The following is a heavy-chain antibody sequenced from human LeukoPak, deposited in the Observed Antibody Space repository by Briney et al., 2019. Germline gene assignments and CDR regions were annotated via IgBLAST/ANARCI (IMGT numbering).Heavy chain of an antibody. CDR2: INPNSGGT. J-gene: IGHJ4*02. V-gene: IGHV1-2*02. D-gene: IGHD2-8*01. CDR1: GYTFTGYY. Sequence: ASVKVSCKASGYTFTGYYIHWVRQAPGQGLEWMGWINPNSGGTNYAQKFQGRVTMTSDTSTSTAYMELSRLRSDDTAMYYCASLNCNNGVCYNFDYWGQGTLVTVSS. CDR3: ASLNCNNGVCYNFDY.